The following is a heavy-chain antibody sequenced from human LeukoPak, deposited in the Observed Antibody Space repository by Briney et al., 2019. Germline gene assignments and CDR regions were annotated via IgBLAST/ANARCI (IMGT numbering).Heavy chain of an antibody. CDR3: GRHGPGYGRPFDY. Sequence: SETLSLTCTVSGGSISSYYWSWIRQPPGKGLEWIGYIYYSGSTNYNPSLKSRVTISVDTSKNQFSLKLSSVTAADTAVYYLGRHGPGYGRPFDYWGQGTLVTVSS. V-gene: IGHV4-59*08. CDR1: GGSISSYY. J-gene: IGHJ4*02. CDR2: IYYSGST. D-gene: IGHD1-1*01.